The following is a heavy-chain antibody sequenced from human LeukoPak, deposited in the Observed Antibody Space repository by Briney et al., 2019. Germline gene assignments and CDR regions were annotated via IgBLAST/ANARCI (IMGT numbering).Heavy chain of an antibody. CDR3: ATGVVVAATAYYFDY. CDR1: GYTLTELS. CDR2: FDPEDGET. J-gene: IGHJ4*02. D-gene: IGHD2-15*01. Sequence: ASVKVSCKVSGYTLTELSMHWVRQAPGKGLEWMAGFDPEDGETIYAQKFQGRVTMTEDTSTDTAYMELSSLRSEDTAVYYCATGVVVAATAYYFDYWGQGTLVTVSS. V-gene: IGHV1-24*01.